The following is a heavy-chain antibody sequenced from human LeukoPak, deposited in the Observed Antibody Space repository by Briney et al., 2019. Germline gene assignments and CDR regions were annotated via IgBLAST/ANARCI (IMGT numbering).Heavy chain of an antibody. Sequence: ASVKVSCKASGYTFTGYYMHWVRQAPGQGLEWMGWINPNSGGTNYAQKFQGRVTMTRDTSISTAYMELSRLRSDDTAVYYCARDRDCSSTSCYGGYYYYYYGMDVWGQGTTVTVSS. CDR2: INPNSGGT. D-gene: IGHD2-2*01. V-gene: IGHV1-2*02. J-gene: IGHJ6*02. CDR1: GYTFTGYY. CDR3: ARDRDCSSTSCYGGYYYYYYGMDV.